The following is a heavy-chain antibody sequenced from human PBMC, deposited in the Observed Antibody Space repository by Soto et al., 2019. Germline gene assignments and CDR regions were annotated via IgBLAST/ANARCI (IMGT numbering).Heavy chain of an antibody. CDR1: GYTLTELS. J-gene: IGHJ6*02. D-gene: IGHD2-15*01. V-gene: IGHV1-24*01. CDR2: FDPEDGET. Sequence: GASVKVSCKVSGYTLTELSMHWVRQAPGKGLEWMGGFDPEDGETIYAQKFQGRVTMTEDTSTDTAYMELSSLRSEDTAVYYCATGPGLCSGGSCLAVYAFDLRGQGTTVTVSS. CDR3: ATGPGLCSGGSCLAVYAFDL.